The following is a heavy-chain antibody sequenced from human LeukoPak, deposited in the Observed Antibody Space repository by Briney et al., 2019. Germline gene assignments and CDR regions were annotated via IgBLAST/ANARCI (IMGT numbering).Heavy chain of an antibody. D-gene: IGHD2-15*01. V-gene: IGHV1-18*01. CDR3: ATVVVAAPNFYYYMDV. J-gene: IGHJ6*03. CDR2: ISTYNGDT. Sequence: ASVKVSCKASGYTFTNYGISWVRQAPGQGLEWIGWISTYNGDTNFAQKLQGRVTMTTDTSTSTAYMELRSLTSDDTAVYYCATVVVAAPNFYYYMDVWGKGTTVTVSS. CDR1: GYTFTNYG.